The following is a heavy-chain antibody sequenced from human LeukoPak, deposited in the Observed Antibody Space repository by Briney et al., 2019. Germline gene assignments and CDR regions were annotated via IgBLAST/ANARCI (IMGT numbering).Heavy chain of an antibody. Sequence: SETLSLTCTVSGGSVSSGSYYWSWIRQPPGKGLEWIGYIYYSGSTNYNPSLKSRVTISVDTSKNQFSLKLSSVTAADTAVYYCARLMDTAVGYWGQGTLVTVSS. CDR2: IYYSGST. CDR1: GGSVSSGSYY. V-gene: IGHV4-61*01. CDR3: ARLMDTAVGY. D-gene: IGHD5-18*01. J-gene: IGHJ4*02.